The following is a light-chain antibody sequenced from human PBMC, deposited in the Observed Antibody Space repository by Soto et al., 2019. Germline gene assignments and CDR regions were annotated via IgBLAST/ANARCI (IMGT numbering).Light chain of an antibody. V-gene: IGKV1-6*01. CDR2: AAS. CDR3: LQDYNYPRT. CDR1: QGIRND. J-gene: IGKJ1*01. Sequence: AVQMTQSPSSLSASVAGRVATPSRASQGIRNDLGWYQQKPGKAPKLLIYAASSLQSGVTSRFSGSGSGTDFTLTISSLQPEEFATYYCLQDYNYPRTFGQGTKVEIK.